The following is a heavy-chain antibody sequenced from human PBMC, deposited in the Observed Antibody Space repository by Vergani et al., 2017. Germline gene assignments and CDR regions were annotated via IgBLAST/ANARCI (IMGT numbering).Heavy chain of an antibody. V-gene: IGHV1-46*01. CDR2: INPSGGST. D-gene: IGHD6-19*01. CDR3: ARDASSSSGYSSGGDY. CDR1: GYTFTSYY. J-gene: IGHJ4*02. Sequence: QVQLVQSGAEVKKPGASVKVSCKASGYTFTSYYMHWVRQAPGQGLEWMGIINPSGGSTSYAQKFQGRVTMTRDTSTSTVYMELSSLRSEDTAVYYCARDASSSSGYSSGGDYWGQGTLVTVSS.